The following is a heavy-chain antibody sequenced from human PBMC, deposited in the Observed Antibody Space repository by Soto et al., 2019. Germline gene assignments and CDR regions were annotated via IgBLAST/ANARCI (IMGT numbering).Heavy chain of an antibody. V-gene: IGHV4-39*01. D-gene: IGHD2-15*01. CDR2: IYYSGST. CDR3: ARRYSGPRGLHFDY. J-gene: IGHJ4*02. Sequence: SETLSLTCTVSGGSISSSSYYWGWIRQPPGKGLEWIGSIYYSGSTYYNPSLKSRVTISVDTSKNQFSLKLSSVTAADTAVYYCARRYSGPRGLHFDYWGQGTLVTVSS. CDR1: GGSISSSSYY.